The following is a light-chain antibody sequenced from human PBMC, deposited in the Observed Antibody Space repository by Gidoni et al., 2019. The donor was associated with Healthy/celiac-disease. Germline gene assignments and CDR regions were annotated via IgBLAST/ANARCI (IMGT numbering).Light chain of an antibody. J-gene: IGKJ4*01. CDR2: LGS. CDR1: RSLLHSNGSNY. Sequence: DSVMTQSPLPLPVTPGEPASISCRSSRSLLHSNGSNYLEWYLQRPGQSPQLLIYLGSNRASGVPDRFSVSVSGTDFTLKISRVEAEDVGVYSCMQALQTPRLTCGGGTKVEIK. V-gene: IGKV2-28*01. CDR3: MQALQTPRLT.